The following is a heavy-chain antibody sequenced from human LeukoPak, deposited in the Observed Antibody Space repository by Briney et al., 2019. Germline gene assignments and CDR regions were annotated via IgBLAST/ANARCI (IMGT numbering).Heavy chain of an antibody. Sequence: SETLSLTCTVSGGSISSGGYYWSWIRQHPGKGLEWIGYIYYSGSTYYNPSLKSRVTISVDTSKNQFSLKLSSVTAADTAVYYCATTAPTNHYYDSSGYFYRGQGNLGTGFS. J-gene: IGHJ4*01. D-gene: IGHD3-22*01. CDR1: GGSISSGGYY. CDR2: IYYSGST. V-gene: IGHV4-31*03. CDR3: ATTAPTNHYYDSSGYFY.